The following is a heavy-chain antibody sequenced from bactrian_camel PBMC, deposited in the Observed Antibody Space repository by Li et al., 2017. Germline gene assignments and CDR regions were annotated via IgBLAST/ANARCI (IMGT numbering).Heavy chain of an antibody. Sequence: VQLVESGGGSVQAGGSLRLSCTASGHSYNIVCMGWFRQAPGQARERVASVPSASSSPWYADSVKGRFTISRDSAKNTAYLQMNSLRPEDSAMYYCAAKSPGGGWYSPGSYNYWGQGTQVTVS. CDR2: VPSASSSP. CDR1: GHSYNIVC. V-gene: IGHV3S40*01. D-gene: IGHD6*01. J-gene: IGHJ4*01. CDR3: AAKSPGGGWYSPGSYNY.